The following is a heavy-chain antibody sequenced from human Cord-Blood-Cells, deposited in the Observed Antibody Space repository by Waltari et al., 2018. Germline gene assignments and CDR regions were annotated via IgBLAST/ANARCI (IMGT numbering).Heavy chain of an antibody. V-gene: IGHV3-30*18. D-gene: IGHD6-19*01. CDR3: AKDRGLGFDY. Sequence: QVQLVESGGGVVQPGRSLRLSCAASGFTFSSYGMHWVRQAPGKGLEWVAVISYDGSNKYYADSVKGRFTISRDKSKNTLYLQMNSLRAEDTAVYYCAKDRGLGFDYWGQGTLVTVSS. CDR2: ISYDGSNK. J-gene: IGHJ4*02. CDR1: GFTFSSYG.